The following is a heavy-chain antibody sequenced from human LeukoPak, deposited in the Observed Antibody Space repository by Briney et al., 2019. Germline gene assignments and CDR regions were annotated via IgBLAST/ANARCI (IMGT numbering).Heavy chain of an antibody. CDR1: GYTFTSYG. CDR3: ARRGYSGYDLGY. CDR2: ISAYNGNT. V-gene: IGHV1-18*01. D-gene: IGHD5-12*01. Sequence: ASVKVSCNASGYTFTSYGISWVRQAPGQGLERMGWISAYNGNTNYAQTLQGRVTMTTDTSTSTDYMELRSLRSDDTAVYYCARRGYSGYDLGYWGQGTLVTVSS. J-gene: IGHJ4*02.